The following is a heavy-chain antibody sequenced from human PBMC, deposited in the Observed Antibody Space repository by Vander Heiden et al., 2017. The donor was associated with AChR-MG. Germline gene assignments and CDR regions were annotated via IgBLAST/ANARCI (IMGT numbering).Heavy chain of an antibody. V-gene: IGHV3-23*01. D-gene: IGHD5-18*01. CDR3: AKAPERRLWLYFDY. Sequence: EVQLLESVGGLVQPGGSLRLSCAACGFTFVSYAMSWVRQAPGKGLEWVSAISGSGGSTYYADSVKGRFTISRDNSKNTLYLQMNSLRAEDTAVYYCAKAPERRLWLYFDYWGQGTLVTVSS. J-gene: IGHJ4*02. CDR2: ISGSGGST. CDR1: GFTFVSYA.